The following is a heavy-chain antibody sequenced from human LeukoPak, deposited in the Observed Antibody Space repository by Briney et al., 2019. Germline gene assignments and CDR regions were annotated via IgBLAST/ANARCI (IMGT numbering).Heavy chain of an antibody. CDR2: ISWNSGSL. V-gene: IGHV3-9*01. Sequence: GRSLRLSCAASGFIFDDYAMHWARQAPGKGLEWVSGISWNSGSLAYADSVKGRFTISRDNAKNSLYLQMNSLRTEDTALYYCARGLGGDQGYFDLWGRGTLATVSS. CDR3: ARGLGGDQGYFDL. D-gene: IGHD3-10*01. CDR1: GFIFDDYA. J-gene: IGHJ2*01.